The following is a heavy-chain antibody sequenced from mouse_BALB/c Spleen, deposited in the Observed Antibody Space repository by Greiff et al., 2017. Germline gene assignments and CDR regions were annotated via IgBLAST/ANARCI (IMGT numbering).Heavy chain of an antibody. V-gene: IGHV3-6*02. CDR1: GYSITSGYY. J-gene: IGHJ2*01. D-gene: IGHD4-1*01. Sequence: EVKLEESGPGLVKPSQSLSLTCSVTGYSITSGYYWNWIRQFPGNKLEWMGYISYDGSNNYNPSLKNRISITRDTSKNQFFLKLNSVTTEDTATDYCARGVGKLGLCDYGGQGTTLTVSS. CDR2: ISYDGSN. CDR3: ARGVGKLGLCDY.